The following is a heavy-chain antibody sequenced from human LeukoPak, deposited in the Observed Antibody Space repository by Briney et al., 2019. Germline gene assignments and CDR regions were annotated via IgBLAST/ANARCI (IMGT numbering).Heavy chain of an antibody. CDR3: ARGGSPGAFDY. CDR1: GFTFSNSA. Sequence: PGGSLRLSCAASGFTFSNSAMTWIRQLPGKGLEWVSTISNAGSGTYYADSVKGRFTISRDNPKNTLSLQMNSLRAEDTAVYYCARGGSPGAFDYWGQGTLVTVSS. D-gene: IGHD1-26*01. CDR2: ISNAGSGT. V-gene: IGHV3-23*01. J-gene: IGHJ4*02.